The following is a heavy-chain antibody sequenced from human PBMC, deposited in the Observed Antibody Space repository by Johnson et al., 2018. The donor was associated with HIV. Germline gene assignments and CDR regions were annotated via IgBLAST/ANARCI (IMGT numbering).Heavy chain of an antibody. V-gene: IGHV3-74*01. Sequence: VQLVESGGGLVQPGGSLRLSCAVSGFTFTNYWMHWVRQAPGKGLVWVSRFNNDGGDTIYADSVKGRFTISRDNAKNTLFLQMNSLRAEDTAVYYCAKEGWAAAQEGWGAFDIWGQGTMVTVSS. CDR1: GFTFTNYW. CDR3: AKEGWAAAQEGWGAFDI. CDR2: FNNDGGDT. D-gene: IGHD6-13*01. J-gene: IGHJ3*02.